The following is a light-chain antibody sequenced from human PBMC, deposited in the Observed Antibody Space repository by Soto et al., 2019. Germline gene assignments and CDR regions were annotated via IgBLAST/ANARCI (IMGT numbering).Light chain of an antibody. CDR2: SSS. CDR3: QKYNSFPPT. J-gene: IGKJ4*01. V-gene: IGKV1-27*01. Sequence: QMTQSPSSLSASVGDRVTITCRASQDISNDVAWYQQKPGKPPNLLISSSSTLQSGVPSRFSGTGYGTDFTLTIANLQPDDVATYYCQKYNSFPPTFGGGTKV. CDR1: QDISND.